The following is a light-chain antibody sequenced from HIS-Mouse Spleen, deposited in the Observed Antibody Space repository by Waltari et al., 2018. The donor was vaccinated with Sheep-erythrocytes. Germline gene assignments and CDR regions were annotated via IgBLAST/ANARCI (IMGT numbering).Light chain of an antibody. J-gene: IGLJ3*02. CDR2: EVS. V-gene: IGLV2-14*01. CDR1: SSDVGGYNY. Sequence: QSITISCTGTSSDVGGYNYVSWYQQHPGKAPKLMVYEVSKRPSGVSNRFSGSKSGNTASLTISGLQAEDEADYYCSSYTSSSTWVFGGGTKLTVL. CDR3: SSYTSSSTWV.